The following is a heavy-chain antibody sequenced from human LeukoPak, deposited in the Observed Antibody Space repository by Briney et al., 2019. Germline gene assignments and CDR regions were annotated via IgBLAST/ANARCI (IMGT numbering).Heavy chain of an antibody. J-gene: IGHJ6*02. CDR1: GFTFSSYA. Sequence: GGSLRLSCEASGFTFSSYAMHWVRQASGKGLEWVAIISYDGSSKYYADSVKGRFTISRDNSKITMYLQMNSLRPEDTAVYYCARALAVASSTYYYGMDVWGQGTTVTVSS. CDR2: ISYDGSSK. V-gene: IGHV3-30-3*01. D-gene: IGHD6-19*01. CDR3: ARALAVASSTYYYGMDV.